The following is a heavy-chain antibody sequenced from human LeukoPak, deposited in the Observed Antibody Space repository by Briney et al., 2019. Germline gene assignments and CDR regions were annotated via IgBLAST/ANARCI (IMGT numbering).Heavy chain of an antibody. D-gene: IGHD1-26*01. CDR2: TFPVDSAP. J-gene: IGHJ3*01. CDR1: GYSFTSYC. Sequence: GESLKISCKVSGYSFTSYCIGWFRHTPGKGRGWVGITFPVDSAPTYSPSSQGQVTTSADKSINTAYPQWSSLQASDTAMYYCGMSGDRVPLQDDVFDVWGQGTMVTVST. V-gene: IGHV5-51*01. CDR3: GMSGDRVPLQDDVFDV.